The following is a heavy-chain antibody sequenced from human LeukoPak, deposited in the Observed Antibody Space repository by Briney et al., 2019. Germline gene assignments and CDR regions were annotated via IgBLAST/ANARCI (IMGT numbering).Heavy chain of an antibody. CDR2: IYPGDSDT. CDR1: GNSFTNHW. CDR3: AARAAAVGYWYFDL. Sequence: GESLKISCKGSGNSFTNHWIAWVRQMPGKGLEWMGCIYPGDSDTRYSPSFQGQVTISADKSISTAYLQWSSLKASDTAMYYCAARAAAVGYWYFDLWGRGTLVTVSS. D-gene: IGHD6-13*01. J-gene: IGHJ2*01. V-gene: IGHV5-51*01.